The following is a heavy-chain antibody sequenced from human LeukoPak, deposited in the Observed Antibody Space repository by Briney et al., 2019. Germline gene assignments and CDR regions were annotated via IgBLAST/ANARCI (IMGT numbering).Heavy chain of an antibody. CDR3: ARLADCGGDCPLGYFDY. V-gene: IGHV5-51*01. CDR1: GYSFTKFW. J-gene: IGHJ4*02. Sequence: GESLEISCKGSGYSFTKFWIGWVRQMPGKGLEWMGIIYPGDSDTRYSPSFQGQVTISADKSISTAYLQWSSLKASDTAMYYCARLADCGGDCPLGYFDYWGQGTLVTVSS. D-gene: IGHD2-21*02. CDR2: IYPGDSDT.